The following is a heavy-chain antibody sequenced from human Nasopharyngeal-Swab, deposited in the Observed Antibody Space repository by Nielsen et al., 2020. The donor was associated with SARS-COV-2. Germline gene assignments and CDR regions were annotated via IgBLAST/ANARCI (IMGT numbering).Heavy chain of an antibody. V-gene: IGHV1-58*02. CDR1: GFTFTSSA. J-gene: IGHJ3*02. Sequence: AVKVSCKASGFTFTSSAMQWVREARGQRLEWIGWIVVGSGNTNYAQKFQERVTITRDMSTSTAYMELSSMRSEDTAVYYWAALWVVTAKGPSAFDIWGQATMVTVSS. D-gene: IGHD2-21*02. CDR2: IVVGSGNT. CDR3: AALWVVTAKGPSAFDI.